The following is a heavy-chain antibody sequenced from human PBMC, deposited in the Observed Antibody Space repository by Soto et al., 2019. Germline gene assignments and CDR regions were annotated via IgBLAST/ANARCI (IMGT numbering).Heavy chain of an antibody. CDR1: GFIFSNSA. CDR3: AKRIDYGDYLLLGGLGT. D-gene: IGHD4-17*01. Sequence: QVQLVQSGGGAVQPGRFLRLSCVASGFIFSNSAMHWVRQAPGKGLEWVAVSSHDGSKDYYTDSVKGRFTISRDNSRNTLYLEMNSLRVEDTAVYYCAKRIDYGDYLLLGGLGTWGQGTLVTVST. CDR2: SSHDGSKD. V-gene: IGHV3-30*18. J-gene: IGHJ5*02.